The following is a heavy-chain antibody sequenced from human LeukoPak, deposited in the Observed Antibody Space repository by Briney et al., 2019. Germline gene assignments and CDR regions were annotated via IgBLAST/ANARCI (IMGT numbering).Heavy chain of an antibody. J-gene: IGHJ5*02. D-gene: IGHD6-13*01. CDR1: GGSISSSNW. CDR3: ARGPYSSSWYGLIWFDP. Sequence: PSGTLSLTCAVSGGSISSSNWWSWVRQPPGKGLEWIGEIYHSGSTNYNPSLKSRVTISVDKSKNQFSLKLSSVTAADTAVYYCARGPYSSSWYGLIWFDPWGQGTLVTVSS. CDR2: IYHSGST. V-gene: IGHV4-4*02.